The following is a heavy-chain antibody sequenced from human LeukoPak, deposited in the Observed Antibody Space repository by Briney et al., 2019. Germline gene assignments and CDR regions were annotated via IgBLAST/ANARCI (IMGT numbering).Heavy chain of an antibody. J-gene: IGHJ6*04. Sequence: SVKVSFTASGGTFSSDAISWVRQAPGQGVEWMGGIIPIFRTPNYAQKFQGRVTITADESTSTVYMQLSSLRSEDTAVYYCARMCCGGDFLLDVWGKGTTVTVSS. D-gene: IGHD2-21*02. CDR1: GGTFSSDA. CDR3: ARMCCGGDFLLDV. V-gene: IGHV1-69*01. CDR2: IIPIFRTP.